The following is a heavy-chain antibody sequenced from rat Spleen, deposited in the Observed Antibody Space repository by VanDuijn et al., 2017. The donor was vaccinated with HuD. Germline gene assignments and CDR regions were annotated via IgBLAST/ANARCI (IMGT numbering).Heavy chain of an antibody. J-gene: IGHJ2*01. CDR1: GFTFSDYY. Sequence: EVQLVESDGGLVQPGRSLKLSCAASGFTFSDYYMAWVRQAPTKGLEWVATISSDGGRNFYRDSVKGRFTISRDNAKSSLYLQMDSLRSGDTATYYCGRHGYNSYFDDWGQGVMFTVSS. CDR2: ISSDGGRN. D-gene: IGHD1-9*01. V-gene: IGHV5-29*01. CDR3: GRHGYNSYFDD.